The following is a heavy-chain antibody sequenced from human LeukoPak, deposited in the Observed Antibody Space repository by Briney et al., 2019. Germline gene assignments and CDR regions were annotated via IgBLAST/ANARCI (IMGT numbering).Heavy chain of an antibody. CDR2: INPNSGGT. Sequence: GASLKVSCKASGYTFTGYYMHWVRQAPGQGLEWSGWINPNSGGTNYAQKIQGRVTMTRDTSISTAYMELSRLRSDDTAVYYCARYGAAAAGNLCYGMDVWGQGTTVTVSS. CDR3: ARYGAAAAGNLCYGMDV. CDR1: GYTFTGYY. J-gene: IGHJ6*02. D-gene: IGHD6-13*01. V-gene: IGHV1-2*02.